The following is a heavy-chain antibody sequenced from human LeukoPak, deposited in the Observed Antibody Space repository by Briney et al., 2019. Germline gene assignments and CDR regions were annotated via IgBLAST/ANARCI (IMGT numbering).Heavy chain of an antibody. V-gene: IGHV5-51*01. Sequence: AESLNISYKGSGYSFTSYWIGWLRQTPEKGLEWMGIIDPGDSDTRYSPSFQGQVTISADKSISTAYLQWSSLKASDTAMYYCAVTDGYNSVLVYWGQGTLVTVSS. CDR2: IDPGDSDT. D-gene: IGHD5-24*01. CDR3: AVTDGYNSVLVY. CDR1: GYSFTSYW. J-gene: IGHJ4*02.